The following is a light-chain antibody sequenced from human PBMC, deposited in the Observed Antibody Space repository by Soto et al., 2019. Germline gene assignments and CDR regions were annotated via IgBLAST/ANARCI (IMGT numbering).Light chain of an antibody. CDR3: QHYNNWPRT. CDR2: GAS. J-gene: IGKJ1*01. Sequence: EIVMTQSPATLSVSPGERATLSCRASQSVSSNLAWYQQKPGQAPRLLIYGASTRATGIPARCSGSGSGTEFTLTISSLQSEEFAVYYCQHYNNWPRTFGQGTKVEIK. CDR1: QSVSSN. V-gene: IGKV3-15*01.